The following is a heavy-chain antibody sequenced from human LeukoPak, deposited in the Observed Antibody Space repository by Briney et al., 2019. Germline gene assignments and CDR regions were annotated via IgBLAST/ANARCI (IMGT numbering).Heavy chain of an antibody. D-gene: IGHD6-13*01. CDR3: ASSAAGTFLVDY. CDR2: ISGSGGST. Sequence: GGSLRLSCAASGFTFSSYGMSWVRQAPGKGLEWVSAISGSGGSTYYADSVKGRFTISRDNSKNTLYLQMNSLRAEDTAVYYCASSAAGTFLVDYWGQGTLVTVSS. CDR1: GFTFSSYG. J-gene: IGHJ4*02. V-gene: IGHV3-23*01.